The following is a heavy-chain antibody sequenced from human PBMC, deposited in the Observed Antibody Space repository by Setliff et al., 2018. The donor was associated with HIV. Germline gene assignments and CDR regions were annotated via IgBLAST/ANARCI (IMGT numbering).Heavy chain of an antibody. CDR3: ARLPQDVRSSIDS. V-gene: IGHV3-74*01. J-gene: IGHJ5*01. D-gene: IGHD6-6*01. Sequence: GGSLRLSCAASGFTFTDYWMHWVRQVPGQGLVWVSRINVDGSSISYADSVKGRFTISRDNAKNTLFLQMNSLRAEDTAVYYCARLPQDVRSSIDSWGQGTLVTVSS. CDR1: GFTFTDYW. CDR2: INVDGSSI.